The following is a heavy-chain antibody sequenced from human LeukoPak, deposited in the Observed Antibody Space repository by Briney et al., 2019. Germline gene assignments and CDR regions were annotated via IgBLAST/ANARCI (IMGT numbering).Heavy chain of an antibody. CDR2: VSGSAGRT. V-gene: IGHV3-23*01. D-gene: IGHD3-22*01. CDR3: AKDAYRYYGSSDYYRPYYFDY. CDR1: GFTFTSYP. Sequence: GGSLRLSCSASGFTFTSYPMTWVRQAPGKGLEWVSSVSGSAGRTYYADSVKGRFTISRDNSKNTLYLQMNSLRAEDTAVYYCAKDAYRYYGSSDYYRPYYFDYWGQGTRVTVSS. J-gene: IGHJ4*02.